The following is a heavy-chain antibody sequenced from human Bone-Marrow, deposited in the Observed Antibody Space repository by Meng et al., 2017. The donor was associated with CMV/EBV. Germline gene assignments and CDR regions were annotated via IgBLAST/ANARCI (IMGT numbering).Heavy chain of an antibody. CDR3: ARGYALGVIPYYFDY. CDR2: ISAYNGNT. V-gene: IGHV1-18*01. D-gene: IGHD3-16*01. Sequence: SVNVTCKASGYTFTSYGIHWVRQAPGQGLEWMGLISAYNGNTNYAQKLQGRVTMTTDTSTSTAYMELRSLRSDDTAVYYCARGYALGVIPYYFDYWGQGTLVTVSS. CDR1: GYTFTSYG. J-gene: IGHJ4*02.